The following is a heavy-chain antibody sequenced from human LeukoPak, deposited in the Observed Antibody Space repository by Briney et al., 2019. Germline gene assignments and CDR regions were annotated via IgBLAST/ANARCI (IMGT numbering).Heavy chain of an antibody. CDR3: ARRKFTGPWSDP. CDR2: IYPGDSRT. J-gene: IGHJ5*02. Sequence: GEPLKISCKGSRDTFDTDWIGWVRQLPGKGLELMGVIYPGDSRTRYSPAFKGQVSISVDKSINTAYLQWSSLKATDSAMYFCARRKFTGPWSDPWGQGTLVTVSS. D-gene: IGHD1-14*01. CDR1: RDTFDTDW. V-gene: IGHV5-51*01.